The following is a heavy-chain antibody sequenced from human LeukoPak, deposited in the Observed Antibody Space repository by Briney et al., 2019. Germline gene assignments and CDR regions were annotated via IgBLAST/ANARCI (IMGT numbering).Heavy chain of an antibody. J-gene: IGHJ4*02. D-gene: IGHD6-19*01. V-gene: IGHV6-1*01. CDR2: TYYRSKWYN. CDR1: VDSLSRKSAN. Sequence: PSQTLSLTCAVSVDSLSRKSANWNWIRQSPSRGLEWLGRTYYRSKWYNDYAVSVKSRITINPDTSKNHFSLQLNSVTPEVTAVYYFARAVAGAFGYWGQGTLVTVSS. CDR3: ARAVAGAFGY.